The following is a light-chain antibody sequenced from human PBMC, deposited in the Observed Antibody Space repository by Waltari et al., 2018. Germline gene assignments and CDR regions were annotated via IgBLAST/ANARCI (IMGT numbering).Light chain of an antibody. J-gene: IGKJ1*01. V-gene: IGKV3-15*01. CDR1: HSVKTN. CDR3: QQYNNWWT. CDR2: DAS. Sequence: EVVMTQSPATLSVSPGERATLSCRASHSVKTNLAWYQQKPGQAPRLVIFDASTRATGIPARFSGSGSGTEFTLTISSLQPEDSAVYYCQQYNNWWTFGQGTKVDIK.